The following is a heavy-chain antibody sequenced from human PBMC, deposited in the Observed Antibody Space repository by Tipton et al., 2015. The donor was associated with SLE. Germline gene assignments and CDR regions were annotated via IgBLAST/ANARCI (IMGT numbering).Heavy chain of an antibody. D-gene: IGHD5-24*01. Sequence: LRLSCTVSGGSISSHYWSWIRQPPGKGLEWIGYIYYSGSTNYNPSLKSRVTISVDTSKNQFSLKLNSVTAADTAVYYCARDRGSDGRRDGYNYVQYFQHWGQGTLVTVSS. CDR1: GGSISSHY. V-gene: IGHV4-59*11. CDR3: ARDRGSDGRRDGYNYVQYFQH. CDR2: IYYSGST. J-gene: IGHJ1*01.